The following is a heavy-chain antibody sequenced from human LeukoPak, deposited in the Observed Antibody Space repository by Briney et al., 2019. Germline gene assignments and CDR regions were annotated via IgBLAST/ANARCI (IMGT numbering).Heavy chain of an antibody. CDR1: GFTFSSYG. D-gene: IGHD3-16*02. V-gene: IGHV3-30*18. CDR3: AKDHRSKETHFDY. J-gene: IGHJ4*02. CDR2: ISYDGSNK. Sequence: GRSLRLSCAASGFTFSSYGMHWVRQAPGKGLEWVAVISYDGSNKYYADSVKGRFTISRDNSKNTLYLQMNSLRAEDTAVYYCAKDHRSKETHFDYWGQGTLVTVSS.